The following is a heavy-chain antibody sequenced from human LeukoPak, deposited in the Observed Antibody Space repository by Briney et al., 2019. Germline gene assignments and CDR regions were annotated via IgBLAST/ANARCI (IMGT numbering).Heavy chain of an antibody. D-gene: IGHD3-9*01. CDR1: GFTFSSYG. V-gene: IGHV3-30*18. CDR3: AKIDDILTGMPPRWYFDL. CDR2: ISYDGSNK. J-gene: IGHJ2*01. Sequence: GGSLRLSCAASGFTFSSYGMHWVRQAPGKGLEWVAVISYDGSNKYYADSVKGRFTISRDNSKNTLYLQMNSLRAEDTAVYYCAKIDDILTGMPPRWYFDLWGRGTLVTVSS.